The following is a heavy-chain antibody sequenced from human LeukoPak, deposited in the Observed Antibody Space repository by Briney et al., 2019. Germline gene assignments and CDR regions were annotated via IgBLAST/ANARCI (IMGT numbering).Heavy chain of an antibody. CDR1: GYHFVNYA. D-gene: IGHD4/OR15-4a*01. Sequence: ASVKVSCKASGYHFVNYAITWVRQAPGQGLEWMGWISPFNGQTNYAQNVQGRVTMTIDTSTSTAYMELRSLRSDDTAVYYCARTWDYNPRGWFDDWGQGTRVTVSS. CDR3: ARTWDYNPRGWFDD. J-gene: IGHJ4*02. CDR2: ISPFNGQT. V-gene: IGHV1-18*01.